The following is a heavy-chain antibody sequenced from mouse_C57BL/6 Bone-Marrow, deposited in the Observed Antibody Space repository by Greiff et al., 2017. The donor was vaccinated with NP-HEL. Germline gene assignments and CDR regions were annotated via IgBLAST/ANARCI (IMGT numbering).Heavy chain of an antibody. V-gene: IGHV5-4*01. Sequence: EVKLVESGGGLVKPGGSLKLSCAASGFTFSSYAMSWVRQTPEKRLEWVATISDGGSYTYYPDNVKGRFTISRDNANNNLYLQMSHLKSEDTAMYYCERDRLRRAFYFDYWGQGTTLTVSS. J-gene: IGHJ2*01. CDR2: ISDGGSYT. CDR3: ERDRLRRAFYFDY. D-gene: IGHD2-4*01. CDR1: GFTFSSYA.